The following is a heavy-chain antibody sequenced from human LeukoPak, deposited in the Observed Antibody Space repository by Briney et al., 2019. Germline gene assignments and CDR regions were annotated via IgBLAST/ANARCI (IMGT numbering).Heavy chain of an antibody. CDR3: ARDKVVGATYFDY. V-gene: IGHV3-30*02. D-gene: IGHD1-26*01. J-gene: IGHJ4*02. CDR1: AFTFNNYG. Sequence: GGSLRLSCAASAFTFNNYGMHWVRQAPGKGLEWVAFIQFDGNDKFYADSVKGRFTISRDNSKNTLFLQMNSLRAEDTAVYYCARDKVVGATYFDYWGQGTLVTVSS. CDR2: IQFDGNDK.